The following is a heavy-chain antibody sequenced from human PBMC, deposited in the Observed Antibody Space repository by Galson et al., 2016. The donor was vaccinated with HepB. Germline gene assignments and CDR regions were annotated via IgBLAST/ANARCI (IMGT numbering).Heavy chain of an antibody. V-gene: IGHV3-11*06. CDR3: ARDRVARGKSTGCPPPDS. CDR2: SSSTSRYT. D-gene: IGHD6-19*01. CDR1: GFTFSDYY. J-gene: IGHJ4*02. Sequence: SLRLSCAASGFTFSDYYMSWIRQAPGKGLEWVSYSSSTSRYTHYADSVRGRFTISRDNANNSLYLNMNNLGAEDTGVYYCARDRVARGKSTGCPPPDSWGQGTLVTVSS.